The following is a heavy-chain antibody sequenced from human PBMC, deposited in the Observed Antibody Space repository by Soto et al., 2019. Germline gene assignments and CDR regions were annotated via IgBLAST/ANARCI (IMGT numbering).Heavy chain of an antibody. V-gene: IGHV3-48*03. J-gene: IGHJ4*02. D-gene: IGHD3-22*01. Sequence: GGSLRLSCAASGFTFSSYEMNWVRQAPGKGLEWVSYISSSGSTIYYADSVKGRFTISRDNAKNSLYLQMNSLRAEDTAVYYCARGFYYDSSGYYYDYWGQGTLVTVSS. CDR1: GFTFSSYE. CDR3: ARGFYYDSSGYYYDY. CDR2: ISSSGSTI.